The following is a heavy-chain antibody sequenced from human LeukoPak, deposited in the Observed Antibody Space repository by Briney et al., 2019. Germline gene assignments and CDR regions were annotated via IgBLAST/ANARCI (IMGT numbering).Heavy chain of an antibody. J-gene: IGHJ4*02. D-gene: IGHD4-17*01. CDR3: AREVDGDYGDY. CDR2: ISTDSHYI. Sequence: GGSLRLSCAASGFTFSAFAMNWVRLPPGKGLEWVSSISTDSHYIYYADSVKGRFSTSRDNAKNALYLQMDSLRAEDTAVYYCAREVDGDYGDYWGQGTLVTVSS. CDR1: GFTFSAFA. V-gene: IGHV3-21*04.